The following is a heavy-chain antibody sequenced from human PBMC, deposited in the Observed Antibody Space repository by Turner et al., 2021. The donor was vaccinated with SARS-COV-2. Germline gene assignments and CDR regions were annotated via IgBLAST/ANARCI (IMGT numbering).Heavy chain of an antibody. J-gene: IGHJ4*02. CDR2: IGTAGDP. CDR1: GSTFSSYD. V-gene: IGHV3-13*05. Sequence: EVQLVESGGGLVQPGGSLRLSCAASGSTFSSYDMHWVRQATGKGLEWVSGIGTAGDPYYPGSVKGRFTISRDNSKNTLYLQMNSLRAEDTAVYYCAKQLGLYSNPMYYFDYWGQGTLVTVSS. D-gene: IGHD4-4*01. CDR3: AKQLGLYSNPMYYFDY.